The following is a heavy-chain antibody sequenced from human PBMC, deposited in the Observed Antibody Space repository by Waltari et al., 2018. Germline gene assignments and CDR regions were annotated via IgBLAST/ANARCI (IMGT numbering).Heavy chain of an antibody. CDR3: ARDRPSYSSGWYNNY. CDR2: ITTSGYTI. Sequence: VQLVETGGGLIQPGGSLRLSCAASGFTVSSNYMSWVRQAPGKGLEWVSYITTSGYTISYADSVKGRVTISRDNAKNSLYLQMNSLRAEDTAVYYCARDRPSYSSGWYNNYWGQGTLVTVSS. J-gene: IGHJ4*02. V-gene: IGHV3-11*01. D-gene: IGHD6-19*01. CDR1: GFTVSSNY.